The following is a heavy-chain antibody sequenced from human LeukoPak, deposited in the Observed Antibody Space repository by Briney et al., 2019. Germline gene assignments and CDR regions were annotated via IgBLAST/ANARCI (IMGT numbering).Heavy chain of an antibody. CDR2: ISYDGSNK. CDR3: AKGQLGIDY. Sequence: GRSLRLSCAASGFTFSSYGMHWVRQAPGKGLEWVAVISYDGSNKYYADSVKGRFTISRDNSKNTLYLQMNSLRAEDTAVYYCAKGQLGIDYWGQGTLVTVSP. D-gene: IGHD2-2*01. CDR1: GFTFSSYG. V-gene: IGHV3-30*18. J-gene: IGHJ4*02.